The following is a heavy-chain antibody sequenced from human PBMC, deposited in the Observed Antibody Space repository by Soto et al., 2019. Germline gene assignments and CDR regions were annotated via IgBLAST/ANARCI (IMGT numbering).Heavy chain of an antibody. CDR3: AKSNYDFWSGYPTTYYFDY. Sequence: PGGSLRLSCAVSGFTFSSYGMHWVRQAPGKGLEWVAVISYDGSNKYYADSVKGRFTISRDNSKNTLYLQMNSLRAEDTAVYYCAKSNYDFWSGYPTTYYFDYWGQGTLVTVSS. CDR1: GFTFSSYG. CDR2: ISYDGSNK. V-gene: IGHV3-30*18. J-gene: IGHJ4*02. D-gene: IGHD3-3*01.